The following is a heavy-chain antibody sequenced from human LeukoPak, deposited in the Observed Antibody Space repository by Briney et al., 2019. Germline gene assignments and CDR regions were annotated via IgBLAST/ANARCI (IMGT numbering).Heavy chain of an antibody. Sequence: GGSLRLSCAASGFTFSSYAMRWVRQAPGKGVEWVSAISGSGGSAYYADSVKGRFIISRDNSKNTLYLQMNSLRAEDTAVYYCAKESRDRPPFNVDYWGQGTLVTVSS. CDR1: GFTFSSYA. CDR2: ISGSGGSA. D-gene: IGHD1-14*01. J-gene: IGHJ4*02. CDR3: AKESRDRPPFNVDY. V-gene: IGHV3-23*01.